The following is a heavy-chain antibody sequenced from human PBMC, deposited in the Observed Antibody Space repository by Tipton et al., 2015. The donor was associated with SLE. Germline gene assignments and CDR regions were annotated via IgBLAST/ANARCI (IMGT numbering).Heavy chain of an antibody. CDR1: GGSISNYY. J-gene: IGHJ6*03. V-gene: IGHV4-59*01. CDR2: VYYSGST. CDR3: ARLASLTGDYHYYMDV. D-gene: IGHD7-27*01. Sequence: LRLSCTVSGGSISNYYWSWIRQPPGKGLEWIGYVYYSGSTNYSPSLKSRVTISADTSKNQFSLRLSSVNAADTAVYYCARLASLTGDYHYYMDVWGKGTTVTVSS.